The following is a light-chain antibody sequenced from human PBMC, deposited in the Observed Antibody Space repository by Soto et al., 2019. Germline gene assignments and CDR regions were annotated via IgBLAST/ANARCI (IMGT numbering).Light chain of an antibody. CDR3: QQLNSYSTWT. CDR2: AAS. V-gene: IGKV1-9*01. J-gene: IGKJ1*01. CDR1: QGISSY. Sequence: DIQLTQSPSFLSASVGDRVTITCRASQGISSYFAWYQQKPGKASKLLIYAASTLQSGVPSRFSGSGSGTEFTLTMSSLQPEDFATYYCQQLNSYSTWTFGQGTKVEIK.